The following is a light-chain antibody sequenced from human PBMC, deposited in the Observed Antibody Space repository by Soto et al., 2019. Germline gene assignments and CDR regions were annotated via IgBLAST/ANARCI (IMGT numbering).Light chain of an antibody. CDR2: GTS. CDR3: QQVQTFPST. J-gene: IGKJ5*01. Sequence: DIQMTQSPSSVSASVGDRVAITCRASQGVNNWLAWYQQNPGKAPKLLIYGTSILQSGGPSRFSGSGSGTDFILTISSLQPEDFATYYCQQVQTFPSTIGQGTRLEIK. V-gene: IGKV1D-12*01. CDR1: QGVNNW.